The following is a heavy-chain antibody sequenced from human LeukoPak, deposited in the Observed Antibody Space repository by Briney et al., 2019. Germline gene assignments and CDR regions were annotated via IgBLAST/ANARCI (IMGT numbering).Heavy chain of an antibody. V-gene: IGHV3-11*04. Sequence: GGSLRLACAASGFTFRNYYMTWIRQPPGRGLEWVLYISASGDTIYYGDSVRGPFTISRDNAKNSLYLDMNTLKAEDTAVYYCARDPSWEILSYFDYWGQGTLVTVSS. CDR3: ARDPSWEILSYFDY. CDR1: GFTFRNYY. J-gene: IGHJ4*02. CDR2: ISASGDTI. D-gene: IGHD1-26*01.